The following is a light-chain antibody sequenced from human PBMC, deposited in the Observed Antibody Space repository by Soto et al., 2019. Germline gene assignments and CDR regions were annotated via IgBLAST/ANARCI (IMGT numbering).Light chain of an antibody. CDR3: QQRRNWPPWT. V-gene: IGKV3-11*01. Sequence: EIVLTQSPATLSLSPGERATLSCRASQSVSSYLAWYQQKPGQAPRLLIYDASNRATGIPSRFSGSGSGTDFTLIISSLEPEDFAVYYCQQRRNWPPWTFGQGTKVEIK. CDR1: QSVSSY. J-gene: IGKJ1*01. CDR2: DAS.